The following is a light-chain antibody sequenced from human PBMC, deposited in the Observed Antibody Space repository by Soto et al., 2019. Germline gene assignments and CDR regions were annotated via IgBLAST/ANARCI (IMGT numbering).Light chain of an antibody. J-gene: IGKJ2*01. CDR2: WAS. CDR3: QQYYSSPFT. Sequence: DIVMTQSPDSLAVSLGERATINCKSSPSVLYSSNNKNYLAWYQQKPGQPPKLLIYWASTRESGVPDRFSGSGSGTDFTLTISSLQAEDVAIYYCQQYYSSPFTFGQGTKLDIK. CDR1: PSVLYSSNNKNY. V-gene: IGKV4-1*01.